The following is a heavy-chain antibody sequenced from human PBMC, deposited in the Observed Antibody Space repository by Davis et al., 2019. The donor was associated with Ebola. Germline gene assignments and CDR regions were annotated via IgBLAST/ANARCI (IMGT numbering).Heavy chain of an antibody. D-gene: IGHD4-11*01. CDR2: IKNDGSEK. CDR1: GLSSTSQW. Sequence: GESLKISCAASGLSSTSQWMSWVRQALGKGLEWVANIKNDGSEKYYADSVKGRFTISRDNTKNSLFLQMNSLRAEDTAVYYCVRLNSKDINSDYWGQGTLVTVSS. J-gene: IGHJ4*02. CDR3: VRLNSKDINSDY. V-gene: IGHV3-7*03.